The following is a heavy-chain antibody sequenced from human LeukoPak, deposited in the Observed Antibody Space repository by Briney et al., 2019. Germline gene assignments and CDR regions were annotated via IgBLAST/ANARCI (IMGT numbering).Heavy chain of an antibody. J-gene: IGHJ4*02. CDR3: ARVPSSLYYDFWSGPFDY. D-gene: IGHD3-3*01. V-gene: IGHV4-34*01. CDR2: INHSGST. CDR1: GGSFSGYY. Sequence: SETLSLTCAVYGGSFSGYYWSWIRQPPGKGLEWIGEINHSGSTNYNPSLKSRVTISVDTSKNQFSLKLSSVTAADTAVYYCARVPSSLYYDFWSGPFDYWGQGTLATVSS.